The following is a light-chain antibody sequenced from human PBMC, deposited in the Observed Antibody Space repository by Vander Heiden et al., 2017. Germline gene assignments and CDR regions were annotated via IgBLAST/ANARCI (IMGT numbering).Light chain of an antibody. CDR2: GTD. Sequence: EIVLTQSPATLSLSPGERATLSCRASQTFSSSYLGWLQQRPGQPPRLLIFGTDRRATGIPDRFIGSGSETDFTLTISRLEPEDFAVYYCHQYGSTPWTFGKGTKVEMK. V-gene: IGKV3-20*01. CDR1: QTFSSSY. J-gene: IGKJ1*01. CDR3: HQYGSTPWT.